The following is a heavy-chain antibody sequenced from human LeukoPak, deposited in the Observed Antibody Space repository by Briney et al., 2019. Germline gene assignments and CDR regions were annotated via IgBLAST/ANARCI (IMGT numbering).Heavy chain of an antibody. CDR1: GGSISSRSYY. D-gene: IGHD5-24*01. CDR3: ARPRIRDGYNWEY. CDR2: IYYGGST. J-gene: IGHJ4*02. V-gene: IGHV4-39*01. Sequence: SETLSLTCTVSGGSISSRSYYWGWIRQPPGKGLEWIGSIYYGGSTYYNPSLKSRVTISVDTSKNQFSLKLSSVTAADTAVYYCARPRIRDGYNWEYWGQGTLVTVSS.